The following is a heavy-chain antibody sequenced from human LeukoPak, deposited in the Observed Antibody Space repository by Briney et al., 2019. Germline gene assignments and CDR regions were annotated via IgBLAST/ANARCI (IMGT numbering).Heavy chain of an antibody. CDR2: INHSGST. Sequence: SETLSLTGAVYGGSFGGYYWSWIRQPPGKGLEWIGEINHSGSTNYNPSLKSRVTISVDTSKNQFSLKLSSVTAADTAVYYCAQPYSSGPLWGQGTMVTVSS. CDR1: GGSFGGYY. J-gene: IGHJ3*01. D-gene: IGHD6-19*01. CDR3: AQPYSSGPL. V-gene: IGHV4-34*01.